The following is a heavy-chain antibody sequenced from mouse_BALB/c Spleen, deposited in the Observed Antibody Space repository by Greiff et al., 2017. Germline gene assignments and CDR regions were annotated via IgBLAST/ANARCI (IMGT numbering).Heavy chain of an antibody. CDR1: GYTFTSYW. Sequence: LQQPGSELVRPGASVKLSCKASGYTFTSYWMHWVKQRPGQGLEWIGNIYPGSGSTNYDEKFKSKATLTVDTSSSTAYMQLSSLTSEDSAVYYCTPGPAWFAYWGQGTLVTVSA. CDR2: IYPGSGST. CDR3: TPGPAWFAY. J-gene: IGHJ3*01. V-gene: IGHV1S22*01.